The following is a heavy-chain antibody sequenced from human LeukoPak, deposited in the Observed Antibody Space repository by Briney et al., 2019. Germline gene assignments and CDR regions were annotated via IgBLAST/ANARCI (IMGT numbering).Heavy chain of an antibody. D-gene: IGHD3-16*01. CDR1: GYTFTGYY. V-gene: IGHV1-2*02. CDR3: ARDKRGIGAYYYGVDV. J-gene: IGHJ6*02. CDR2: INPNSGGT. Sequence: ASVKVSCKASGYTFTGYYMHWVRQAPGQGLEWMGWINPNSGGTNYAQKFQGRVTMTRDTSISTAYMELSRLRSDDTAVYYCARDKRGIGAYYYGVDVWGQGTTVTVSS.